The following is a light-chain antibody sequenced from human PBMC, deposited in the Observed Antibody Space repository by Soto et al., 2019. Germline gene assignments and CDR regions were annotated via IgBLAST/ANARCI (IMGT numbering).Light chain of an antibody. CDR1: QSVRSNY. CDR3: QQYGSSFT. CDR2: GAS. Sequence: EIVLTQSPGTLSLSPGERATLSCRASQSVRSNYLAWYQQEPGQAPRLLIYGASSRATGIPDRFSGSGSGTDFTLTISRLEPEDFAVYDCQQYGSSFTFGPGTKVDIK. V-gene: IGKV3-20*01. J-gene: IGKJ3*01.